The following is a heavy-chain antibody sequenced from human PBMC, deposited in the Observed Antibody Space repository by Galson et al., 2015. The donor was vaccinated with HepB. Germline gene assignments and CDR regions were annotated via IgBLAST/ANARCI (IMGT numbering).Heavy chain of an antibody. Sequence: SVKVSCKASGYTFTSYAMNWVRQAPGQGLEWMGWINTNTGNPTYAQGFTGRFVFSLDTSVSTAYPQISSLKAEDTAVYYCARDFHSSGWYDYNWFDPWGQGTLVTVSS. CDR3: ARDFHSSGWYDYNWFDP. D-gene: IGHD6-19*01. J-gene: IGHJ5*02. CDR1: GYTFTSYA. V-gene: IGHV7-4-1*02. CDR2: INTNTGNP.